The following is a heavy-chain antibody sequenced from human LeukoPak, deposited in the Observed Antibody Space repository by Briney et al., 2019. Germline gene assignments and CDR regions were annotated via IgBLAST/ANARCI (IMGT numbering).Heavy chain of an antibody. J-gene: IGHJ3*02. D-gene: IGHD2-2*01. CDR1: GGSIRGYY. CDR2: IYYSGST. Sequence: SETLSLTCTVSGGSIRGYYWSWMRQAPGKGLEWIGYIYYSGSTNYNPSFKSRVTISVDTSKNHFSLKLSSVTAADTAVYYCAHTHYCSSTSCRPFDAFDIWGQGTMVTVSS. V-gene: IGHV4-59*01. CDR3: AHTHYCSSTSCRPFDAFDI.